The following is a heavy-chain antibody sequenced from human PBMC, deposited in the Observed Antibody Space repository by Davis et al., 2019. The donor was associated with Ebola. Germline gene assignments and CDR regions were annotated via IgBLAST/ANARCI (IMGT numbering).Heavy chain of an antibody. CDR1: GFTFSRHS. CDR3: ARFFSTVDV. V-gene: IGHV3-21*01. Sequence: GGSLRLSCAASGFTFSRHSMNWVRQTPGKGLEWVSSISTGSSYIYYADSVKGRFTISRDNAKNSLYLQMNSLRAEDTAVYYCARFFSTVDVWGQGTTVTVSS. CDR2: ISTGSSYI. J-gene: IGHJ6*02.